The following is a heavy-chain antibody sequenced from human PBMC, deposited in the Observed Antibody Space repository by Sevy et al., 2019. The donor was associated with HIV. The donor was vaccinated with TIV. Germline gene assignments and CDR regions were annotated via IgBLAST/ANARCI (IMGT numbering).Heavy chain of an antibody. CDR1: GFTFSSYA. CDR2: ISYDGSTK. J-gene: IGHJ4*02. D-gene: IGHD6-13*01. Sequence: GGSLRLSCAASGFTFSSYAMHWVRQAPGKGLEWVAVISYDGSTKYYADSVNGRFTISRDNSKNTLYLQMNSLRAEDTAVYYCARDSPSIAAAGVVYYFDYWGQGTLVTVSS. CDR3: ARDSPSIAAAGVVYYFDY. V-gene: IGHV3-30-3*01.